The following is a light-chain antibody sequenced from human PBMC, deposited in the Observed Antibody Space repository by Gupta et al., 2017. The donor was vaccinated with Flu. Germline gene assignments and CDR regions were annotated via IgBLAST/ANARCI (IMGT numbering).Light chain of an antibody. Sequence: DIVMTQSPDSLAVSLGERASINCKSSQSVLYSSNNKNFLTWYQQKPGQPPKLLIYWASTRESGVPDRFSGSGSGTDFTLTISSLQAEDFAVYYCQQLNRCPYTFGQGTKLEIK. V-gene: IGKV4-1*01. J-gene: IGKJ2*01. CDR1: QSVLYSSNNKNF. CDR2: WAS. CDR3: QQLNRCPYT.